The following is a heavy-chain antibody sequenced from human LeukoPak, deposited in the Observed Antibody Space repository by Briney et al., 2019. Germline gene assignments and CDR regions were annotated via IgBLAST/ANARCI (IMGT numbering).Heavy chain of an antibody. CDR3: ARELRSCSSTSCFYYGMDV. CDR2: INPNSGGT. CDR1: GYTFTGYY. J-gene: IGHJ6*02. D-gene: IGHD2-2*01. Sequence: EASVKVSCKASGYTFTGYYMHWVRQAPGQGLEWMGWINPNSGGTNYAQKFQGRVTMTRDTSISTAYMELSRLRSDDTAVYYCARELRSCSSTSCFYYGMDVWGQGTTVTVSS. V-gene: IGHV1-2*02.